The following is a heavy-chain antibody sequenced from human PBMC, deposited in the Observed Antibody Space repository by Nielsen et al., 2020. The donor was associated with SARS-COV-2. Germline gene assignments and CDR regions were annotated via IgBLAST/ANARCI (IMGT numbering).Heavy chain of an antibody. CDR2: ISSSSSTI. V-gene: IGHV3-48*01. D-gene: IGHD3-3*01. J-gene: IGHJ6*02. Sequence: WIRQPPGKGLEWVSYISSSSSTIYYADSVKGRFTISRDNSKNTLYLQMNSLRAEDTAVYYCAKMGGDYDFWSGYVSGPYGMDVWGQGTTVTVSS. CDR3: AKMGGDYDFWSGYVSGPYGMDV.